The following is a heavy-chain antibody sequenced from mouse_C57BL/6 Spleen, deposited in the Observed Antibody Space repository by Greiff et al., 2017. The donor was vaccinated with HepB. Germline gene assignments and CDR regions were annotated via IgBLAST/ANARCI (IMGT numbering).Heavy chain of an antibody. CDR1: GYTFTSYW. CDR3: ARLVGESNWGYAMDY. D-gene: IGHD4-1*01. CDR2: IYPSDSET. J-gene: IGHJ4*01. V-gene: IGHV1-61*01. Sequence: QVQLQQPGAELVRPGSSVKLSCKASGYTFTSYWMDWVKQRPGQGLEWIGNIYPSDSETHYNQKFKDKATLTVDKSSSTAYMQLSSLTSEDSAVYYCARLVGESNWGYAMDYWGQGTSVTVSS.